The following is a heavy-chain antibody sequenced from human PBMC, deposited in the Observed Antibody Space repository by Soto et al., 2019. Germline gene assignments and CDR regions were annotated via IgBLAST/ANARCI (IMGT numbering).Heavy chain of an antibody. D-gene: IGHD3-9*01. V-gene: IGHV1-8*01. CDR2: MNPNSGNP. CDR3: ARDRLHYDILTGYYRPLLYYYGMDV. CDR1: GYTFTSYD. Sequence: ASVKVSCKASGYTFTSYDINWVRQATGQGLEWMGWMNPNSGNPGYAQKFQGRVTMTRNTSISTAYMELSSLRAEDTAVYYCARDRLHYDILTGYYRPLLYYYGMDVWGQGTTVTVSS. J-gene: IGHJ6*02.